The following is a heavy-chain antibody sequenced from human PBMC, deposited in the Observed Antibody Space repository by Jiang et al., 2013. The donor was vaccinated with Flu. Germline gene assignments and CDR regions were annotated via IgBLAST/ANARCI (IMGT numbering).Heavy chain of an antibody. CDR1: GGSISSYY. V-gene: IGHV4-59*01. J-gene: IGHJ6*04. CDR3: ASGDRALYYYYYYGMDV. D-gene: IGHD3-16*02. Sequence: GSGLVKPSETLSLTCTVSGGSISSYYWSWIRQPPGKGLEWIGYINYSGGTNYNPSLKSRVTISVDTSKNQFSLKLSSVTAADTAVYYCASGDRALYYYYYYGMDVWGKGTTVTVSS. CDR2: INYSGGT.